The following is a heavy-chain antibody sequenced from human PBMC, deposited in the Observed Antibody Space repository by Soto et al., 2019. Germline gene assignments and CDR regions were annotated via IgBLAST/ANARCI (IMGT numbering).Heavy chain of an antibody. CDR3: ARQKPREYDQGFDY. J-gene: IGHJ4*02. Sequence: ASVKVSCKASGGTFSSYAISWVRQAPGQGLEWMGGIIPIFGTANYAQKFQGRVTITADESTSTAYMELSSLRSEDTAVYYCARQKPREYDQGFDYWGQGTLVPVSS. CDR1: GGTFSSYA. CDR2: IIPIFGTA. D-gene: IGHD1-1*01. V-gene: IGHV1-69*13.